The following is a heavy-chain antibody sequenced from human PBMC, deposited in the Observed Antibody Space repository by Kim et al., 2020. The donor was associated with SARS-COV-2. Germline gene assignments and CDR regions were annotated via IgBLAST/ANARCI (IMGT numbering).Heavy chain of an antibody. J-gene: IGHJ4*02. CDR2: ISYDGSNK. D-gene: IGHD2-2*01. Sequence: GGSLRLSCAASGFTFSSYAMHWVRQAPGKGLEWVAVISYDGSNKYYADSVKGRFTISRDNSKNTLYLQVNSLRVEDTAVYYCAREQGSTIPPGYWGQGTLVTVSS. CDR1: GFTFSSYA. CDR3: AREQGSTIPPGY. V-gene: IGHV3-30-3*01.